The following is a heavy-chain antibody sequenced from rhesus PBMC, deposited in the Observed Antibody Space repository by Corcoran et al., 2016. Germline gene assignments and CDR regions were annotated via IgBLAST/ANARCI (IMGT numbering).Heavy chain of an antibody. J-gene: IGHJ5-2*02. Sequence: QVQLQESGPGLVTPSETLSLTCAVSGGSISDYYYWNWIRQPPGKGREWIGNIYGNMSSTHSNPSLKSRVTISKDTSKNQFFLKLGSVTAADTAVYYCARDMDWGYYYDTHNSFDVWGRGVLVTVSS. CDR3: ARDMDWGYYYDTHNSFDV. V-gene: IGHV4S9*01. D-gene: IGHD3-34*01. CDR2: IYGNMSST. CDR1: GGSISDYYY.